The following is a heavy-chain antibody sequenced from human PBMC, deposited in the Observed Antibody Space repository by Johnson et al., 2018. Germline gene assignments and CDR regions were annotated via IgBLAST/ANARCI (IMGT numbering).Heavy chain of an antibody. CDR3: ARVGGVAYTVDI. D-gene: IGHD3-16*01. CDR2: ISSGSSTI. V-gene: IGHV3-48*01. CDR1: GFAFSNYI. J-gene: IGHJ3*02. Sequence: VQLVQSGGGLVQPGGSLRLSCAASGFAFSNYIMNWVRQAPGKGLEWVSYISSGSSTILYADSVKGRFTISRDNAKKSRFLQMNRRGAEDTAVYYCARVGGVAYTVDIWGQGTMVTVSS.